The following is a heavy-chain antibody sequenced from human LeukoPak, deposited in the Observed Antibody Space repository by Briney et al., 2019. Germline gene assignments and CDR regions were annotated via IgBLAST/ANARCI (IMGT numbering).Heavy chain of an antibody. CDR1: GFTFSSYA. CDR2: ISYDGSNK. D-gene: IGHD3-22*01. CDR3: ASDYYDSSGYWGVHAFDI. J-gene: IGHJ3*02. Sequence: QTGGSLRLSCAASGFTFSSYAMHWVRQAPGKGLEWVAVISYDGSNKYYADSVKGRFTISRDNSKNTLYLQMNSLRAEDTAVYYCASDYYDSSGYWGVHAFDIWGQGTMVTVSS. V-gene: IGHV3-30*04.